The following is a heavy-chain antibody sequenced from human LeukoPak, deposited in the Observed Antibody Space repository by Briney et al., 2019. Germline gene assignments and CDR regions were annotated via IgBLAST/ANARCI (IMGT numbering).Heavy chain of an antibody. Sequence: PGGSLRLSCAASGFTFSSYSMSWVRQAPGKGLEWVSSISSSSSYIYYADSVKGRFTISRDNAKNSLYLQMNSLRAEDTAVYYCARGSSGEDYFDYWGQGTLVTVSS. J-gene: IGHJ4*02. V-gene: IGHV3-21*01. CDR2: ISSSSSYI. D-gene: IGHD1-26*01. CDR3: ARGSSGEDYFDY. CDR1: GFTFSSYS.